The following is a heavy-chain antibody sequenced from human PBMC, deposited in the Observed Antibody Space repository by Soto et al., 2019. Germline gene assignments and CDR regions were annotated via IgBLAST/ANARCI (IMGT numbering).Heavy chain of an antibody. CDR1: GDSTSRVGYY. J-gene: IGHJ3*02. D-gene: IGHD4-17*01. CDR2: IYWSGNT. CDR3: ARGAADYGDAFDI. Sequence: QVRLQESGPGLVKPSQTLSLTCRVSGDSTSRVGYYWSWIRQHPGKVLEWIGYIYWSGNTYFNPSLKSRGSISLGTSSNQFSLNLTSVTAADTAVYYCARGAADYGDAFDIWGQGTTVTVSS. V-gene: IGHV4-31*03.